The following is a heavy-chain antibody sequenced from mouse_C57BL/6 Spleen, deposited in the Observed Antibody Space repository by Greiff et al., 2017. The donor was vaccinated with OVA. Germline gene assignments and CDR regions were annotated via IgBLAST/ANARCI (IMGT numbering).Heavy chain of an antibody. J-gene: IGHJ1*03. CDR3: VRDPSLFVATGYFDV. CDR2: IRSKSSNYAT. CDR1: GFTFNTYA. D-gene: IGHD1-1*01. V-gene: IGHV10-3*01. Sequence: EVQLQESGGGLVQPKGSLKLSCAASGFTFNTYAMHWVRQAPGKGLEWVARIRSKSSNYATYYADSVKDRFTISRDDSQSMLYLQMNNLKTEDTAMYYCVRDPSLFVATGYFDVWGTGTTVTVSS.